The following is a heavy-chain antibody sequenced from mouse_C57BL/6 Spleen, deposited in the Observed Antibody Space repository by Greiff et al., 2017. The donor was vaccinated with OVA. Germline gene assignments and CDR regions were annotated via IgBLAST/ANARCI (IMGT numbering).Heavy chain of an antibody. J-gene: IGHJ2*01. CDR3: ARGGDYGTSWDYFDY. Sequence: LEESGAALAKPGASVKLSCKASGYTFTSYWMPWVKQRPGQGLEWIGYINPSCGYTKYNQKFKDKATLTAAKYSRTAYMQLSSLTYEDSAVYYCARGGDYGTSWDYFDYWGQGTTLTVSS. V-gene: IGHV1-7*01. D-gene: IGHD1-1*01. CDR2: INPSCGYT. CDR1: GYTFTSYW.